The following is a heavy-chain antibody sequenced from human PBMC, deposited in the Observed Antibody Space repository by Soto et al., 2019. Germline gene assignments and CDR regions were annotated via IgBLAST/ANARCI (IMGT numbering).Heavy chain of an antibody. D-gene: IGHD2-15*01. CDR3: ATSPFCSGGGCSVYYFDH. CDR1: GFTFSDYG. Sequence: QVQLVESGGGVVQPGRSLRVSCAASGFTFSDYGIHWVRQAPGKGLEWVAVISYDESNKYYADSVKGRFTISRDDSKNMLYLQMNSLNIEDTAVYYCATSPFCSGGGCSVYYFDHWGQGTQVTVSS. CDR2: ISYDESNK. J-gene: IGHJ4*02. V-gene: IGHV3-30*03.